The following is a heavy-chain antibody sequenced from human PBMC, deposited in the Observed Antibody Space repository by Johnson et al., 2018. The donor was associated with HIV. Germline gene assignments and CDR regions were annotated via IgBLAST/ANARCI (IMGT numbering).Heavy chain of an antibody. D-gene: IGHD2-21*01. V-gene: IGHV3-30-3*02. J-gene: IGHJ3*02. CDR2: ISYDGCNE. CDR3: AKVKIVTDVFDI. Sequence: VRQAPGRGLEWMAVISYDGCNEYYADSVKGRFTISRDNSKNTLYLQMNSLRSEDTAVYFCAKVKIVTDVFDIWGQGTMVTVSS.